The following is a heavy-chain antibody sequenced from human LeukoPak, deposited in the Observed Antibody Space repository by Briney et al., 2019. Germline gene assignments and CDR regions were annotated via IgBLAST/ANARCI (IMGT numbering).Heavy chain of an antibody. D-gene: IGHD6-19*01. CDR2: IYNSGSS. CDR1: GGSISSNSYY. CDR3: ARGGYSSGWIHDAFDI. J-gene: IGHJ3*02. V-gene: IGHV4-39*01. Sequence: SETLSLTCTVSGGSISSNSYYWGWIRQPPGKGLEWIGSIYNSGSSYYNPSLKSRVTISVDTSKNQLSLKLSSVTVADTAVYYCARGGYSSGWIHDAFDIWGQGTLVTVSS.